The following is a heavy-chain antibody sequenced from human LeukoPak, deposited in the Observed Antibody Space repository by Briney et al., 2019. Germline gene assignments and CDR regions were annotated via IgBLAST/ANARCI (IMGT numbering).Heavy chain of an antibody. CDR2: IYYSGST. V-gene: IGHV4-59*01. CDR1: GGSISSYY. D-gene: IGHD5-18*01. Sequence: SETLSLTCTVSGGSISSYYWSCIRQPPGKGLECIGYIYYSGSTNYNPSLKSRVTISVDTSKNQFSLTLSSVTAADTAVYYCATLGYSYGTDYWGQGTLVTVSS. J-gene: IGHJ4*02. CDR3: ATLGYSYGTDY.